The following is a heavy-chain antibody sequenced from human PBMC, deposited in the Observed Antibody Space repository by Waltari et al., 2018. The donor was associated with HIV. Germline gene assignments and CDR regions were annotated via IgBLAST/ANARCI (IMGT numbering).Heavy chain of an antibody. CDR1: GFTFSSYE. CDR2: ISSSGSTI. J-gene: IGHJ3*02. CDR3: ASWWDAFDI. D-gene: IGHD2-8*02. V-gene: IGHV3-48*03. Sequence: EVQLVESGGGLVQPGGSLRLSCAASGFTFSSYEMNWVRQAPGKGLEWVSYISSSGSTIYYADSVKGRFTISRHNAKNSLYLQMNSLRAEDTAVYYCASWWDAFDIWGQGTMVTVSS.